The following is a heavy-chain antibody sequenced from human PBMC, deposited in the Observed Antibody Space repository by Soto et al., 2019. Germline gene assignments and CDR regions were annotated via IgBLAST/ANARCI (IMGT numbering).Heavy chain of an antibody. CDR2: INHSGST. V-gene: IGHV4-34*01. J-gene: IGHJ4*02. CDR3: ARGLFPYYGSGSPTDY. Sequence: SETLSLTCAVYGGSFSGYYWSWIRQPPGKGLEWIGEINHSGSTNYNPSLKSRVTISVDTSKNQFSLKLSSVTAADTAVYYCARGLFPYYGSGSPTDYWGQGTLVTVSS. D-gene: IGHD3-10*01. CDR1: GGSFSGYY.